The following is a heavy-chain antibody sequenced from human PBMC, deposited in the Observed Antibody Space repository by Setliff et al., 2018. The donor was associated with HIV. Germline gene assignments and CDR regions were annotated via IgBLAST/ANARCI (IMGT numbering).Heavy chain of an antibody. J-gene: IGHJ6*03. CDR2: MNRDGREK. CDR3: ARDRAESYYYYYYYMDV. V-gene: IGHV3-7*05. D-gene: IGHD3-10*01. CDR1: GFTFSSSW. Sequence: PGGSLRLSCAASGFTFSSSWMTWVRQAPGRGLEYVAGMNRDGREKLYADSVKGRFSISRDNAKNSLYLQMSSLRTEDTAVYFCARDRAESYYYYYYYMDVWGKGTTVTVSS.